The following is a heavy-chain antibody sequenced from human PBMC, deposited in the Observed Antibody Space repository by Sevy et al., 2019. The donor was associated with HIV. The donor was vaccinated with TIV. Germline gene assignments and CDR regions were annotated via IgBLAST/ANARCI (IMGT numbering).Heavy chain of an antibody. CDR2: IYHSGST. CDR3: ARVYYYGSGSPNYYFDY. J-gene: IGHJ4*02. D-gene: IGHD3-10*01. CDR1: GYSISSGYY. V-gene: IGHV4-38-2*01. Sequence: SETLSLTCAVSGYSISSGYYRGWLRQPPGKGLEWIGSIYHSGSTYYNPSLKSRVTISVDTSKNQISLKLSSVTAADTAVYYCARVYYYGSGSPNYYFDYWGQGTLVTVSS.